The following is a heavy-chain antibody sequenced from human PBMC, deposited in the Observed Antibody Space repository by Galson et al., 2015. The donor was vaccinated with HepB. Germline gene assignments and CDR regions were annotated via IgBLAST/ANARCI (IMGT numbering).Heavy chain of an antibody. V-gene: IGHV3-21*01. Sequence: SLRLSCAASGFTFSSYSMNWVRQAPGKGLEWVSSISSSSSYIYYADSVKGRFTISRDNAKNSLYLQMNSLRAEDTAVYYCARGYSGSYFAFDIWGQGTMVTVSS. CDR2: ISSSSSYI. J-gene: IGHJ3*02. CDR1: GFTFSSYS. CDR3: ARGYSGSYFAFDI. D-gene: IGHD1-26*01.